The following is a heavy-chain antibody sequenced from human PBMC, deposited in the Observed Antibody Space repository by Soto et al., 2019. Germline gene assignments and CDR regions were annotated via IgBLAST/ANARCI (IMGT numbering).Heavy chain of an antibody. V-gene: IGHV4-59*01. CDR2: IYYSGST. CDR3: ARGLTTVTWDAFDI. Sequence: SETLSLTCTVSGGSISSYYWSWIRQPPGKGLEWIGYIYYSGSTNYNPSLKSRVTISVDTSKNQFSLKLSSVTAADTAVYYCARGLTTVTWDAFDIWGQGTMVTVSS. D-gene: IGHD4-17*01. CDR1: GGSISSYY. J-gene: IGHJ3*02.